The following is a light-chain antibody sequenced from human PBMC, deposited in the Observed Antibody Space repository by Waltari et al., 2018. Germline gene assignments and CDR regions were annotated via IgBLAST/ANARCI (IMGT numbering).Light chain of an antibody. CDR1: SDVGAYDF. CDR2: EVS. J-gene: IGLJ1*01. V-gene: IGLV2-14*01. Sequence: SDVGAYDFVSWYQQHPGKAPHLLIDEVSNRPSGISNRFSASKSGNTASLTISGLQAEDEADYYCSSYTTSSAPGVFGTGTRVTVL. CDR3: SSYTTSSAPGV.